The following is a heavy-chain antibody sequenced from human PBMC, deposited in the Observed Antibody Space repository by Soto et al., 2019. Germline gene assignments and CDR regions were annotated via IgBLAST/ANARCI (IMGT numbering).Heavy chain of an antibody. Sequence: GGSLRLSCAASGFTFSSHSVNWVRQAPGKGLEWVSYISSSSSTIYYADSVKGRFTISRDNAKNSLYLQMNSLRAEDTAVYYCARDYDFWSGYSTGFDYWGQGTQVTVSS. D-gene: IGHD3-3*01. CDR2: ISSSSSTI. CDR3: ARDYDFWSGYSTGFDY. J-gene: IGHJ4*02. V-gene: IGHV3-48*01. CDR1: GFTFSSHS.